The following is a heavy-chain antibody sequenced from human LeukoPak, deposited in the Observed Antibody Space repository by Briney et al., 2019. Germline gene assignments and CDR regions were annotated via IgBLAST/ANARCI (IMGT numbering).Heavy chain of an antibody. CDR3: ARRGRFRGAVDY. Sequence: SETLSLTCTVSGYSISSGYYWGWIRQPPGKGLEWIGSIYYSGSTNYNPSLKSRVTISVDTSKNQFSLKLSSVTAADTAVYYCARRGRFRGAVDYWGQGTLVTVSS. V-gene: IGHV4-38-2*02. CDR1: GYSISSGYY. J-gene: IGHJ4*02. CDR2: IYYSGST. D-gene: IGHD3-10*01.